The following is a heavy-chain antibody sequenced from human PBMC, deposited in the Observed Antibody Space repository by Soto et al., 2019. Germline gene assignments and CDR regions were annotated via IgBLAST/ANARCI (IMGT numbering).Heavy chain of an antibody. CDR2: INPYNGNT. D-gene: IGHD6-13*01. V-gene: IGHV1-18*01. CDR1: GYTFTSYG. Sequence: GASVKVSCKASGYTFTSYGISWVRQAPGQGLEWMAWINPYNGNTKYAEKFLGRVTVTTDTSTATAYMEVRSLTSDDTAVFYCARVGVGLAAPRVWPYWGKGTQVTVSS. J-gene: IGHJ4*02. CDR3: ARVGVGLAAPRVWPY.